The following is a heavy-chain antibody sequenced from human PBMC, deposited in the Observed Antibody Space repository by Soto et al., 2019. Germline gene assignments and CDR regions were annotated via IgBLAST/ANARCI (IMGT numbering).Heavy chain of an antibody. Sequence: SETLSLTCAVYGGSFSGYYWSWIRQPPGKGLEWIGEINHSGSTNYNPSLKSRVTISVDTSKNQFSLKLSSVTAADTAVYYCARRATAKGGSYYFDYWGQGTLVTVSS. V-gene: IGHV4-34*01. D-gene: IGHD3-16*01. CDR3: ARRATAKGGSYYFDY. CDR2: INHSGST. CDR1: GGSFSGYY. J-gene: IGHJ4*02.